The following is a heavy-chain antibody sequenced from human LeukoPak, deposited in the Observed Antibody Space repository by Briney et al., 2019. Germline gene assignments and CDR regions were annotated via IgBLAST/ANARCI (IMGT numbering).Heavy chain of an antibody. CDR2: IYYSGNT. J-gene: IGHJ3*02. CDR3: ARLPGVGHYTTTSCYALDAFDI. D-gene: IGHD2-2*01. CDR1: GGSITYSYY. V-gene: IGHV4-59*01. Sequence: SETLSLTCTVSGGSITYSYYWSWIRQPPGKGLEWIGYIYYSGNTNIDPSLKSRLTISVDTSKNQFSLNLRSVTAADTAVYYCARLPGVGHYTTTSCYALDAFDIWGQGTMVTVSS.